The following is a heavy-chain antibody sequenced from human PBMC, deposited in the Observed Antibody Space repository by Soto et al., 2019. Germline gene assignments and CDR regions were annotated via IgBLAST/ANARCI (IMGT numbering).Heavy chain of an antibody. D-gene: IGHD6-13*01. J-gene: IGHJ5*02. Sequence: GGSLRLSCAASGFTFSSYGMHWVRQAPGKGLEWVAVISYDRSNKYYADSVKGRFTISRDNSKNTLYLQMNSLRAEDTAVYYCAKDRGESSSCFDPWGQGTLVTVSS. V-gene: IGHV3-30*18. CDR2: ISYDRSNK. CDR1: GFTFSSYG. CDR3: AKDRGESSSCFDP.